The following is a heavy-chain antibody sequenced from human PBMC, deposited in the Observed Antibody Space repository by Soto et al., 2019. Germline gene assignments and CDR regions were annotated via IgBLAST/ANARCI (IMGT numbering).Heavy chain of an antibody. J-gene: IGHJ4*02. CDR3: AKGREYLAVAGTGNLFDY. Sequence: PWGVPRLSCAASGFTFSSYAMSWVRQAPGKGLEWVSAISGSGGSTYYADSVKGRFTISRDNSKNTLYLQMNSLRAEDTAVYYCAKGREYLAVAGTGNLFDYWGQGTLVTVSS. V-gene: IGHV3-23*01. CDR1: GFTFSSYA. D-gene: IGHD6-19*01. CDR2: ISGSGGST.